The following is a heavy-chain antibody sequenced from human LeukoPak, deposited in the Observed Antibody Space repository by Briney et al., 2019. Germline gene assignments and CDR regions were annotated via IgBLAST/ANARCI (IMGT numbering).Heavy chain of an antibody. Sequence: GGSLRLSCAASGFTFSSYAISRVRQAPGKGLEWVSAISGSGGSTYYADSVKGRFTISRDNSKNTLYLQMNSLRAEDTAVYYCAKEGDYVWGDYYYYMDVWGKGTTVTVSS. CDR1: GFTFSSYA. CDR3: AKEGDYVWGDYYYYMDV. D-gene: IGHD3-16*01. J-gene: IGHJ6*03. CDR2: ISGSGGST. V-gene: IGHV3-23*01.